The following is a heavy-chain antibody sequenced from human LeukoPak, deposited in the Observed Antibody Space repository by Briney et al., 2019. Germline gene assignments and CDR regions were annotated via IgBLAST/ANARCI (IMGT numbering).Heavy chain of an antibody. CDR3: ASQDTAMVGGRGAFDY. CDR1: GGSFSGYY. Sequence: SETLSLTCAVYGGSFSGYYWSWIRQPPGKGLEWIGEINHSGSTNYNPSLKSRVTISVDTSKNQFSLKLSSVTAADVAVYYCASQDTAMVGGRGAFDYWGQGTLVTVSS. J-gene: IGHJ4*02. D-gene: IGHD5-18*01. CDR2: INHSGST. V-gene: IGHV4-34*01.